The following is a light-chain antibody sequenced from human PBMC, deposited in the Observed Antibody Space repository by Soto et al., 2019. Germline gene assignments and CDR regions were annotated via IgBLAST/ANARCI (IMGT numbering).Light chain of an antibody. CDR3: QNYTGAPWT. Sequence: DIQMTQSPSSLSASVGDRVTITCRASQGISNYLVWYQQKPGKVPKLLIYAASTLQSGVPSRFSGSGSGTDFNLTIRSLQPEDFATYYCQNYTGAPWTFGQGTKVEIK. V-gene: IGKV1-27*01. CDR2: AAS. J-gene: IGKJ1*01. CDR1: QGISNY.